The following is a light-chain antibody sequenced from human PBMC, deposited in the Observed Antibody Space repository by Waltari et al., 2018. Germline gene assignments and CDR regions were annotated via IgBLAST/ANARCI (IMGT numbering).Light chain of an antibody. J-gene: IGLJ3*02. CDR2: EVS. CDR3: SSYTSSSTRV. Sequence: QSALTQPASVSGSPGQSITISCTGTSSDVGGYNYVSWYQQHPSKAPQPMIYEVSNRPSGVSNRFSGSKSGNTASLTISGLQAEDEADYYCSSYTSSSTRVFGGGTKLTVL. CDR1: SSDVGGYNY. V-gene: IGLV2-14*01.